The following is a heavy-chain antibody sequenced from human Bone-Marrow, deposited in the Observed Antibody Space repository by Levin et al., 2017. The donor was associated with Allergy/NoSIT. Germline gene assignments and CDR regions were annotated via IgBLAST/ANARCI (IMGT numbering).Heavy chain of an antibody. CDR3: ARVQGDGGSAAGMWVDY. Sequence: PGGSLRLSCAASGFTFSDYYMSWIRQAPGKGLEWVSYISSSSSYTNYADSVKGRFTISRDNAKNSLYLQMNSLRAEDTAVYYCARVQGDGGSAAGMWVDYWGQGTLVTVSS. CDR1: GFTFSDYY. V-gene: IGHV3-11*05. CDR2: ISSSSSYT. J-gene: IGHJ4*02. D-gene: IGHD6-13*01.